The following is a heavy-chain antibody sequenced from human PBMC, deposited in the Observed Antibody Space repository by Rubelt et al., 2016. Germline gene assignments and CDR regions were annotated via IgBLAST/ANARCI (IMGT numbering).Heavy chain of an antibody. V-gene: IGHV4-59*08. D-gene: IGHD1-20*01. CDR3: ARSAITGRTSNTFDI. Sequence: QVQLQESGPGVVKSSETLSLTCSVSGGSISYYYWTWIRQPPGQGLASIGYVYYSGHTNYNPSLKSRVTISVDTSKNQFSLKLNVVTAADTAVYYCARSAITGRTSNTFDIWGQGTKVTVSS. CDR2: VYYSGHT. J-gene: IGHJ3*02. CDR1: GGSISYYY.